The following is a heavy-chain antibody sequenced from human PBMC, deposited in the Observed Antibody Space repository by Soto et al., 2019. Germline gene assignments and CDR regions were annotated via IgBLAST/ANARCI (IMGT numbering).Heavy chain of an antibody. CDR3: PAGFCYYGVDG. Sequence: EVQLLESGGGLVQPGGSLRLSCAASGFTFSTYAMSWVRQAPGKGLEWVSTISSSGGTTFYADSVKGRFTISRDNSKNVRYAQLNSLRAEEAAVFYCPAGFCYYGVDGWGQGCTVTFS. CDR2: ISSSGGTT. J-gene: IGHJ6*02. CDR1: GFTFSTYA. V-gene: IGHV3-23*01. D-gene: IGHD3-3*01.